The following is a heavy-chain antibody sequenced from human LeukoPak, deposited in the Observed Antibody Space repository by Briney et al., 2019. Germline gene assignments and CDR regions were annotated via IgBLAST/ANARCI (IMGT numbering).Heavy chain of an antibody. CDR2: INHSGST. CDR1: GGSFSGYY. V-gene: IGHV4-34*01. CDR3: ARRLCGGDCYSTFSY. D-gene: IGHD2-21*02. J-gene: IGHJ4*02. Sequence: SPSETLSLTCAVYGGSFSGYYWSWIRQPPGKGLEWIGEINHSGSTNYNPSLKSRVTISVDTSKNQFSLKLSSVTAADTAVYYCARRLCGGDCYSTFSYWGQGTLVTVSS.